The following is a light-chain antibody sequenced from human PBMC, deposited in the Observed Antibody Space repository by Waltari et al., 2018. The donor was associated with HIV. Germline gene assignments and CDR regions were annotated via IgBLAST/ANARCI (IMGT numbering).Light chain of an antibody. Sequence: DIQMTQSPSSLSASVGDRITITCRASQAIKNDLGWYQQKPGRAPTRLIYSASTLHTGVPARFRGSGSGRVFALSIDGLLPEDIASYFCLQHNGFPRTFGQGTKIEI. CDR3: LQHNGFPRT. CDR1: QAIKND. V-gene: IGKV1-17*01. J-gene: IGKJ1*01. CDR2: SAS.